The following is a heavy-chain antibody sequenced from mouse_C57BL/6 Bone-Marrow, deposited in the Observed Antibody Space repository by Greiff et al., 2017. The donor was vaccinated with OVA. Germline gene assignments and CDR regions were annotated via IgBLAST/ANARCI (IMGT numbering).Heavy chain of an antibody. D-gene: IGHD2-4*01. V-gene: IGHV4-1*01. CDR3: ERQGYDYDEGAYFDY. CDR1: GICFSSYW. J-gene: IGHJ2*01. CDR2: INPDSSTI. Sequence: AASGICFSSYWARWVRRAPGKGLELIGEINPDSSTIKYAPSLKDKFIISRDYAKNTLYLQMSKVRSEDTAIYYCERQGYDYDEGAYFDYWGQGTTLTVSS.